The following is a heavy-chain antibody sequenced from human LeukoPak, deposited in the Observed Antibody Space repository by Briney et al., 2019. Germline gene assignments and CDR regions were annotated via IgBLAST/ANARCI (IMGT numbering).Heavy chain of an antibody. CDR2: INPSGGST. J-gene: IGHJ4*02. Sequence: GASVKVSCKASGYTFTGYYMHWVRQAPGQGLEWMGIINPSGGSTSYAQKFQGRVTMTRDTSTSTVYMELSSLRSEGTAVYYCARDPNEYCSGGSCYPPFDYWGQGTLVTVSS. D-gene: IGHD2-15*01. V-gene: IGHV1-46*01. CDR3: ARDPNEYCSGGSCYPPFDY. CDR1: GYTFTGYY.